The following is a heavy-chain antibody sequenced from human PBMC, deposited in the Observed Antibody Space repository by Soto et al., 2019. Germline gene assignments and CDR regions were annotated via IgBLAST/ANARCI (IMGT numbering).Heavy chain of an antibody. CDR2: IYYSGST. CDR1: GGSISSYY. CDR3: ARSRDYYYGMDV. Sequence: SETLSLTCTVAGGSISSYYWSWIRQPPGKGLEWIGYIYYSGSTNYNPSLKSRVTISVDTSKNQFSLKLSSVTAADTAVYYCARSRDYYYGMDVWGQGTTVTVSS. J-gene: IGHJ6*02. V-gene: IGHV4-59*01.